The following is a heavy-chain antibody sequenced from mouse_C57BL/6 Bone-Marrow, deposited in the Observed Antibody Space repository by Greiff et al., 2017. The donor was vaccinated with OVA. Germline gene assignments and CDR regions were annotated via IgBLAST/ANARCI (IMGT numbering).Heavy chain of an antibody. D-gene: IGHD1-1*01. Sequence: QVQLQQSGPGLVQPSQSLSITCTVSGFSLTSYGVHWVRQSPGKGLEWLGVIWRGGGTDYNAAFMSRLSIPKDNSKSQVFFKMNSLQADDTATYFCARNSLYYYGNWYFDVWGTGTTVTVSS. CDR1: GFSLTSYG. CDR3: ARNSLYYYGNWYFDV. V-gene: IGHV2-5*01. CDR2: IWRGGGT. J-gene: IGHJ1*03.